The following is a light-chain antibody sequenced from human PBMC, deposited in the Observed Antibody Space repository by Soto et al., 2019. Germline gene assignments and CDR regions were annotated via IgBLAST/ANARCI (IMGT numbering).Light chain of an antibody. CDR2: GAS. J-gene: IGKJ4*01. CDR3: QQYGSSPPLT. CDR1: QTVSSSY. Sequence: DIVLTQSPGTLSFSPPERATLSCRATQTVSSSYLAGYQQKPGQAPRLLIYGASSRATGITDRFSGSGSGTDFTLTISRMEPEDFAVYYCQQYGSSPPLTFGGGTKVDI. V-gene: IGKV3-20*01.